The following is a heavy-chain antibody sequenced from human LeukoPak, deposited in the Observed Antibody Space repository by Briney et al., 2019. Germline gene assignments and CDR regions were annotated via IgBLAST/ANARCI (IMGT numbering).Heavy chain of an antibody. Sequence: SETLSLTCTVSGGSISSYYWSWIRQPPGKGLEWIGEINYSGSTNYNPSLKSRVTISVDTSKNQFSLKLSSVTAADTAVYYCARRVGSSWDFDYWGQGTLVTVSS. CDR2: INYSGST. V-gene: IGHV4-34*01. J-gene: IGHJ4*02. CDR1: GGSISSYY. CDR3: ARRVGSSWDFDY. D-gene: IGHD6-13*01.